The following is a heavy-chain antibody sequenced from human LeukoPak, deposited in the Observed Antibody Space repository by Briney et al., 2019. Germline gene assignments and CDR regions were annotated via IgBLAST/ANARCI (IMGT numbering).Heavy chain of an antibody. CDR2: ISPYNGNT. Sequence: ASVKVSCNASGYSFTSYSISWVRQAPGQGLEWVGSISPYNGNTNYAQKFQGRVTMTEDTSTDTAYMELSSLRSEDTAVYYCATMYSSSWYPEYNWFDPWGQGTLVTVSS. CDR3: ATMYSSSWYPEYNWFDP. D-gene: IGHD6-13*01. V-gene: IGHV1-18*01. J-gene: IGHJ5*02. CDR1: GYSFTSYS.